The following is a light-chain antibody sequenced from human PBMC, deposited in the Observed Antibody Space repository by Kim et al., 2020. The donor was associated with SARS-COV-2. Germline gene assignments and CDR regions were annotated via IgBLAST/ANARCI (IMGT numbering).Light chain of an antibody. CDR3: SSYTSFSHPGCV. CDR2: EVT. Sequence: QSALTQPASVSGSPGQSITISCTGTSSDIGGFNYVSWYQQHPGKAPTLLIYEVTNRPSGVSNRFSGSKSGNTASLTISGLQPEDEAHYYCSSYTSFSHPGCVFGTGTKVTVL. V-gene: IGLV2-14*01. CDR1: SSDIGGFNY. J-gene: IGLJ1*01.